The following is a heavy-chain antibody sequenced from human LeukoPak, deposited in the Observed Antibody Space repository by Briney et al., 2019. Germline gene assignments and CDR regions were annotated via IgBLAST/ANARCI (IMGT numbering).Heavy chain of an antibody. CDR1: GFTFSSYA. D-gene: IGHD3-10*01. Sequence: GRSLRLSCAASGFTFSSYAMHWVRQAPGKGLEWVAVISYDGSNKYYADSVKGRFTISRDNSKNTLYLQMNSLRAEDTAVYYCARDLHYYGSGSYLGPDWGQGTLVTVSS. J-gene: IGHJ4*02. CDR2: ISYDGSNK. V-gene: IGHV3-30-3*01. CDR3: ARDLHYYGSGSYLGPD.